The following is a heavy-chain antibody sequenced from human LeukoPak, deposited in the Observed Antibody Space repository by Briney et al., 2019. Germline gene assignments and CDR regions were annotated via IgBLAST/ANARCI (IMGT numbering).Heavy chain of an antibody. J-gene: IGHJ4*02. Sequence: GGSLRLSCAASGFTFSDYYMSWIRQAPGKGLEWVAVIWYDGSNKYYADSVKGRFTISRDNSKNTLYLQMNSLRAEDTAVYYCARGTMTTVTTGYFDYWGQGTLVTVSS. CDR3: ARGTMTTVTTGYFDY. V-gene: IGHV3-33*08. CDR1: GFTFSDYY. CDR2: IWYDGSNK. D-gene: IGHD4-11*01.